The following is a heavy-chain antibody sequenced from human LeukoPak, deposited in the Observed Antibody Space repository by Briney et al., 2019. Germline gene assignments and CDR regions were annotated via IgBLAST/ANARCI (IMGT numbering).Heavy chain of an antibody. D-gene: IGHD3-22*01. J-gene: IGHJ3*02. CDR3: ARYPYDSSGPDAFDI. CDR1: GFTFSSYG. V-gene: IGHV3-33*01. CDR2: IWYDGSNK. Sequence: GGSLRLSCAASGFTFSSYGMHWVRQAPGKGLEWVAVIWYDGSNKYYADSVKGRFTITRDNSQNTMYLQMISLRDEATSVYYCARYPYDSSGPDAFDIWGQGTMVTVSS.